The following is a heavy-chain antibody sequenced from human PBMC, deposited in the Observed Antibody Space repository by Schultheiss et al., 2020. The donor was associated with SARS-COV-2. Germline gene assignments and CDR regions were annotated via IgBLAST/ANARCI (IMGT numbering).Heavy chain of an antibody. J-gene: IGHJ4*02. CDR2: INPNSGGST. CDR3: ARADARTGWLSFLTFDY. CDR1: GYTFTSYG. Sequence: ASVKVSCKASGYTFTSYGISWVRQAPGQGLEWMGWINPNSGGSTSYAQKFQGRVTMTRDTSTSTVYMELSSLRSEDTAVYYCARADARTGWLSFLTFDYWGQGTLVTVSS. D-gene: IGHD3-22*01. V-gene: IGHV1-46*01.